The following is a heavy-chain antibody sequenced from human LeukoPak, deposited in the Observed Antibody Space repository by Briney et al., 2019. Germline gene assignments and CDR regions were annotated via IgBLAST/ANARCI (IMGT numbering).Heavy chain of an antibody. Sequence: SETLSLTCTVSGGSISSSSYYWGWIRQPPGKGLEWIGSIYYSGSTYYNPSLKSRVTISVDTSKNQFSLKLNSVTAADTAVYYCASLQLSNYYYYMDVWGKGTTVTISS. CDR3: ASLQLSNYYYYMDV. CDR2: IYYSGST. D-gene: IGHD5-18*01. V-gene: IGHV4-39*01. J-gene: IGHJ6*03. CDR1: GGSISSSSYY.